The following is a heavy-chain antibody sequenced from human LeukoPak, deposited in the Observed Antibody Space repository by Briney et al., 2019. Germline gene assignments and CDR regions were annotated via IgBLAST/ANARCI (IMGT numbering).Heavy chain of an antibody. D-gene: IGHD3-10*01. J-gene: IGHJ4*02. CDR1: GFTFSSYA. Sequence: GGSLRLSCAASGFTFSSYAMSWVRQAPGKGLEWVSAIGGSGGSTYYADSVKGRFTISRDNSKNTLYLQMNSLRAEDTAVYYCAKEAYYGSGSYYQAFDYWGQGTLVTVSS. CDR2: IGGSGGST. CDR3: AKEAYYGSGSYYQAFDY. V-gene: IGHV3-23*01.